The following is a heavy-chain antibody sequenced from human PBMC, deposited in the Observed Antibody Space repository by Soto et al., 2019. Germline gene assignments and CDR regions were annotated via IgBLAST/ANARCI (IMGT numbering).Heavy chain of an antibody. Sequence: EVQLVESGGGLVQPGGSLRLSCAASGFTFSNFWMHGVRQAPGKGLVWVSRIDSDGSGAMYADSVKGRLTISRDNAKSTLFLQMNSLRAEDTAVYYCATLNSVGSDYWGRGTLVTVSS. V-gene: IGHV3-74*03. D-gene: IGHD5-18*01. CDR1: GFTFSNFW. J-gene: IGHJ4*02. CDR2: IDSDGSGA. CDR3: ATLNSVGSDY.